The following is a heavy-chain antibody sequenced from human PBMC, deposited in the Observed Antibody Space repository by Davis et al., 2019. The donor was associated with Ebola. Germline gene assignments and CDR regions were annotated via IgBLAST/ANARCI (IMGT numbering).Heavy chain of an antibody. CDR3: AKSGLSFGVVKYHYGMDV. CDR1: GFTFSSYA. J-gene: IGHJ6*04. CDR2: LSGSGGST. Sequence: GESLKISCAASGFTFSSYAMSWVRQAPGKGLEWVSALSGSGGSTYYADSVKGRFTISRDNSKKTLYLQMNSLSAEDTAVYYCAKSGLSFGVVKYHYGMDVWGKGTTVTVSS. D-gene: IGHD3-3*01. V-gene: IGHV3-23*01.